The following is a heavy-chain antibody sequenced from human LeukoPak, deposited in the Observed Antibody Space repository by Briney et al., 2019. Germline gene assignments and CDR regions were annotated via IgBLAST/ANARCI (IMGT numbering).Heavy chain of an antibody. CDR2: ISAYNGNT. D-gene: IGHD6-13*01. CDR1: GYTFTSYG. CDR3: ARCPQQQLLYLFDY. V-gene: IGHV1-18*01. Sequence: ASVTVSCKASGYTFTSYGISWVRQAPGQGLEWMGWISAYNGNTNYAQKLQGRDTMTTDTSTSTAYMELRSLRSDDTAVYYCARCPQQQLLYLFDYWGQGTLVTVSS. J-gene: IGHJ4*02.